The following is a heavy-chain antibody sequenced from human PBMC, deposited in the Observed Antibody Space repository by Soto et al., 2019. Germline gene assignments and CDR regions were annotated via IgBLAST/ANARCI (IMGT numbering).Heavy chain of an antibody. Sequence: KPSETLSLTCAVSGGSISSGGYSWSWIRQPPGKGLEWIGYIYHSGSTYYNPSLKSRVTISVDRSKNQFSLKLSSVTAADTAVYYCARVDLQFRWFDPWGQGTLVTVSS. V-gene: IGHV4-30-2*01. D-gene: IGHD4-4*01. CDR1: GGSISSGGYS. CDR2: IYHSGST. J-gene: IGHJ5*02. CDR3: ARVDLQFRWFDP.